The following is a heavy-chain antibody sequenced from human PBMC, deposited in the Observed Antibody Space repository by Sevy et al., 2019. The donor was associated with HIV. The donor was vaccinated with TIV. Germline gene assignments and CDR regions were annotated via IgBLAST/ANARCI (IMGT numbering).Heavy chain of an antibody. V-gene: IGHV3-43D*04. CDR1: GFTFDDYA. Sequence: GSLRLSCAASGFTFDDYAMHWVRQAPGKGLEWVSLISWDGGSTYYADSVKGRFTISRDNSKNSLYLQMNSLRAEDTALYYCAKDVFLGYCSSTSCYSAGFDYWGQGTLVTVSS. CDR3: AKDVFLGYCSSTSCYSAGFDY. J-gene: IGHJ4*02. D-gene: IGHD2-2*02. CDR2: ISWDGGST.